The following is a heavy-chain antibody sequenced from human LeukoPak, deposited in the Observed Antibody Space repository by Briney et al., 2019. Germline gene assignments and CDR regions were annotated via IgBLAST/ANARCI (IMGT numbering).Heavy chain of an antibody. D-gene: IGHD1-26*01. Sequence: SETLSLTCAVYGGSFSGYYWSWIRQPPGKGLEWIGEINHSGSTNYNPSLKSRVTTSVDTSKNQFSLKLSSVTAADTAVYYCARLRRYRYGMDVWGQGTTDTVSS. CDR3: ARLRRYRYGMDV. CDR1: GGSFSGYY. CDR2: INHSGST. V-gene: IGHV4-34*01. J-gene: IGHJ6*02.